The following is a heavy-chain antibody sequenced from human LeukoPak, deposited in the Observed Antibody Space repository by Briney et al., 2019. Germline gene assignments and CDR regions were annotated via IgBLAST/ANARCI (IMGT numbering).Heavy chain of an antibody. J-gene: IGHJ6*02. CDR3: AKCIAVAGKSVKYYYYYGMDV. Sequence: GGSLRLSCAASGFTFSSYAMSWVRQAPGKGLEWVSAISGSGGSTYYADSVKGRFTISRDNSKNTLYLQMNSLRAEDTAVYYCAKCIAVAGKSVKYYYYYGMDVWGQGTTVTVSS. D-gene: IGHD6-19*01. V-gene: IGHV3-23*01. CDR1: GFTFSSYA. CDR2: ISGSGGST.